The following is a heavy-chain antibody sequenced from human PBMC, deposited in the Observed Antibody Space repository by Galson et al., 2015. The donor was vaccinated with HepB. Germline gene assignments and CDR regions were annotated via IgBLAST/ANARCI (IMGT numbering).Heavy chain of an antibody. CDR3: ARDLTPNYDILHYGSGFAMDG. CDR1: GYSFATHG. D-gene: IGHD3-9*01. V-gene: IGHV1-18*04. Sequence: SVKVSCKASGYSFATHGINIVRQAPGQGLEWMAWMSPHDGNTKYAEKFRDRVTLTTDTSRSTGYMVLRSLRSDDTAVYYCARDLTPNYDILHYGSGFAMDGWGQGTTVIVSS. CDR2: MSPHDGNT. J-gene: IGHJ6*02.